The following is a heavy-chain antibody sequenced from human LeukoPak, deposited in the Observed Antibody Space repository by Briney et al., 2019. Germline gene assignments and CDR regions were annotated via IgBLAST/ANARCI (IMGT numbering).Heavy chain of an antibody. V-gene: IGHV1-69*05. CDR3: ATGIDCIGAPNYYYYYMDV. J-gene: IGHJ6*03. D-gene: IGHD2-21*02. CDR2: IIPIFGTA. CDR1: GGTFSSYA. Sequence: SVKVSCKASGGTFSSYAISWVRQAPGQGLEWMGGIIPIFGTANYAQKFQGRVTITTDESTSTAYTEPSSLRSEDTAVYYCATGIDCIGAPNYYYYYMDVWGKGTTVTVSS.